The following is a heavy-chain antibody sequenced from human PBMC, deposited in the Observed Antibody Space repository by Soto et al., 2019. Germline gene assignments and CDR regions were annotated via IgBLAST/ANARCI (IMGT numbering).Heavy chain of an antibody. V-gene: IGHV3-33*01. D-gene: IGHD3-3*01. CDR3: ARVGYYYYGMDV. CDR2: IWYDGSNK. J-gene: IGHJ6*02. CDR1: GFTFSSYG. Sequence: GESLKISCAASGFTFSSYGMHWVRQAPGKGLEWVAVIWYDGSNKYYADSVNGRFTISRDNSKNTLYLQMNSLRAEDTAVYYCARVGYYYYGMDVWGQGTTVTVSS.